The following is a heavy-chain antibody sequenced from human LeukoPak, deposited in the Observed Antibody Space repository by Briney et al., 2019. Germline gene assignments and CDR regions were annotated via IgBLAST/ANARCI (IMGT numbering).Heavy chain of an antibody. V-gene: IGHV3-23*01. D-gene: IGHD1-26*01. CDR1: GFTFSNAW. CDR3: ANGRTYSGNPWGSDAFDL. J-gene: IGHJ3*01. CDR2: ISGSGGST. Sequence: PGGSLRLSCAASGFTFSNAWMSWVRQAPGKGLEWVSSISGSGGSTYYADSVKGRFTISRDNSRSTLYLQMSSLRAEDTAVFYCANGRTYSGNPWGSDAFDLWGQGTMVIVSS.